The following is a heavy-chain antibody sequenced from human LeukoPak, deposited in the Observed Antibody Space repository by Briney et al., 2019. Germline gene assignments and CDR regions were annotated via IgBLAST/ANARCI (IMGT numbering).Heavy chain of an antibody. CDR2: IISKANSYAT. V-gene: IGHV3-73*01. J-gene: IGHJ1*01. CDR1: GFTFSGSA. CDR3: TRHSPSYYYDSSGYYRIAEYFQH. D-gene: IGHD3-22*01. Sequence: GSLRLSCAASGFTFSGSAMHWVRQASGKGLEWVGRIISKANSYATAYAASVKGRFTISRDDSKNTAYLQMNSLKTEDTAVYYCTRHSPSYYYDSSGYYRIAEYFQHWGQGTLVTVSS.